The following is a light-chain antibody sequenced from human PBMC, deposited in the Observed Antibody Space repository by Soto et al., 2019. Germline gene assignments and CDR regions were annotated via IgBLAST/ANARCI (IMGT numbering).Light chain of an antibody. J-gene: IGLJ2*01. Sequence: QSGLTQPRSVSGSPGQSVTISCTGTSSDVGGYNYVSWYQQHPGNAPKLMIYDVTKRPSGVPDRFSGSKSGNPAPLTISGLQAEDEADYYCCSYAGSYTLVFGGGTKLTVL. V-gene: IGLV2-11*01. CDR1: SSDVGGYNY. CDR2: DVT. CDR3: CSYAGSYTLV.